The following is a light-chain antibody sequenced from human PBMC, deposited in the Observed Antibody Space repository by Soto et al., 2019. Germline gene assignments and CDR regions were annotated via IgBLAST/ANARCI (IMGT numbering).Light chain of an antibody. CDR1: QSVSRY. Sequence: EIGLTQSPATLSLSPGDRATLSCRASQSVSRYLAWYQQKPGQAPRLLIHDTSTMATGVPDTFSGSGSGTEFTLTIDSLEPEDSGMYYCRQSFSWRPPFCGGTHVEIK. V-gene: IGKV3-11*01. J-gene: IGKJ4*02. CDR2: DTS. CDR3: RQSFSWRPP.